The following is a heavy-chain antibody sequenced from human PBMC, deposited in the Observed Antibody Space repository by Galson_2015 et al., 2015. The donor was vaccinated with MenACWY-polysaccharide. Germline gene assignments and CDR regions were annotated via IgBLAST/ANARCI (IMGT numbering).Heavy chain of an antibody. CDR2: ISWSSGST. Sequence: SLRLSCAASGFTFDDYAMHWVRQAPGKGLEWVSGISWSSGSTYYADSVKGRFTISRDNSKNTLYLQMNSLRAEDTAVYYCARGRARRYFELWGRGTLVTVSS. V-gene: IGHV3-9*01. J-gene: IGHJ2*01. CDR1: GFTFDDYA. CDR3: ARGRARRYFEL.